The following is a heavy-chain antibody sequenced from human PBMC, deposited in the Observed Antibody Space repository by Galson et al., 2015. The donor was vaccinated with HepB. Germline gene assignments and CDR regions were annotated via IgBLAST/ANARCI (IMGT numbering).Heavy chain of an antibody. J-gene: IGHJ4*02. CDR1: GFAFSSYG. CDR3: AKDGDCSGGSCYSPNFDY. D-gene: IGHD2-15*01. V-gene: IGHV3-30*18. Sequence: SLRLSCAASGFAFSSYGMHWVRQAPGKGLEWVAVISYDGSNKYYADSVKGRFTISRDNSKNTLYLQMNSLRAEDTAVYYCAKDGDCSGGSCYSPNFDYWGQGTLVTVSS. CDR2: ISYDGSNK.